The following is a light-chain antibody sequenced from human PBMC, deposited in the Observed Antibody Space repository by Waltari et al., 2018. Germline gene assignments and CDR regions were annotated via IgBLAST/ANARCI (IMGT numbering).Light chain of an antibody. V-gene: IGKV1-5*03. CDR2: KAS. J-gene: IGKJ1*01. CDR1: QGIGIW. Sequence: DIQMTQSPSTLSASVGDTVTITCRASQGIGIWLTWYQQHPGRAPKLLFYKASILQTGVPSRFRGSGSGTEFTLTIANLQPDDFATYFCHQCNTYSTFGQGTKVEIK. CDR3: HQCNTYST.